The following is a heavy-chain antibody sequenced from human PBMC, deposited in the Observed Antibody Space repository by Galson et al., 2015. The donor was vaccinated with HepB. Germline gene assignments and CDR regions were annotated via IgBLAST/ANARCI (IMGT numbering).Heavy chain of an antibody. CDR1: GFSLSTSGVG. J-gene: IGHJ3*02. CDR2: ISWNDDK. V-gene: IGHV2-5*01. CDR3: AHGTPDASDI. Sequence: PALVKPTQTLTLTCTFSGFSLSTSGVGVGWIRQPPGKALEWLALISWNDDKHYSPSLKSRLTITKDTSKNQVVLTMTNMDPVDTATYYCAHGTPDASDIWGQGTMVTVSS.